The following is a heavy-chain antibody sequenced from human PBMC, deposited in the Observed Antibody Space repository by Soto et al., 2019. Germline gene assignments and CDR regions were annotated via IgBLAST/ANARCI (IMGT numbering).Heavy chain of an antibody. CDR3: AKGGSQWLANFDY. V-gene: IGHV3-23*01. D-gene: IGHD6-19*01. CDR2: ISGSGGST. Sequence: GSLRLSCAASGFTFSSDAMSWVSQAPGKGLEWVSAISGSGGSTYYAGSVKGRFTISRDNSKNTLYLQMSSLRAEDTAVYYCAKGGSQWLANFDYWGQGTLVTVSS. CDR1: GFTFSSDA. J-gene: IGHJ4*02.